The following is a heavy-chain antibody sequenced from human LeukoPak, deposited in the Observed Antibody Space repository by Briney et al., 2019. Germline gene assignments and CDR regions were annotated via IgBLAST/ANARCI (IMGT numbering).Heavy chain of an antibody. Sequence: SETLSLTCTVSGGSISSYYWSWIRQPPGKGLEWIGYIYYSGSTNYNPSLKSRVTISVDTSKNQFSLKLSSVTAADTAVYYCARDRGSGYSYGYLVTDAFDIWGQGTMVTVSS. V-gene: IGHV4-59*01. D-gene: IGHD5-18*01. CDR1: GGSISSYY. CDR2: IYYSGST. J-gene: IGHJ3*02. CDR3: ARDRGSGYSYGYLVTDAFDI.